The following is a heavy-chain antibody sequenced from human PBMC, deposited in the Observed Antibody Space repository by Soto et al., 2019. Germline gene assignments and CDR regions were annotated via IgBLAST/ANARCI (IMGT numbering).Heavy chain of an antibody. V-gene: IGHV4-61*01. CDR1: VGSVSSGTYF. Sequence: GTPSLTFTVSVGSVSSGTYFWIWILHSLGKRLKWIAYIYYSGSTNYNPSLKSRDNISVDTYKRQVSLTLTSVKAADAAVYYCARSPNYYYYGFDVWGQGSTGT. J-gene: IGHJ6*02. CDR2: IYYSGST. D-gene: IGHD3-10*01. CDR3: ARSPNYYYYGFDV.